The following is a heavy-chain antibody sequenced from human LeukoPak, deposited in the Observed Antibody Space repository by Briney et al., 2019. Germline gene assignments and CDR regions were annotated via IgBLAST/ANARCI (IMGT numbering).Heavy chain of an antibody. V-gene: IGHV3-64*01. CDR2: ISTNGGST. CDR3: ARGGYYDSSGSFDY. CDR1: GFTFSNYG. J-gene: IGHJ4*02. Sequence: GGLRLSCAASGFTFSNYGMYWVRQAPGRGLEYVSAISTNGGSTDYANSVKGRFTISRDNSDNRVFLQMGTLRAEDMAVYYCARGGYYDSSGSFDYWGQGILVTVSS. D-gene: IGHD3-22*01.